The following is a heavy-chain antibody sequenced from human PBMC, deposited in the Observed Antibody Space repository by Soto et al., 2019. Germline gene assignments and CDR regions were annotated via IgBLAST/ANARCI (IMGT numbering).Heavy chain of an antibody. CDR1: GYSFTSYW. D-gene: IGHD5-12*01. CDR3: ARLAMATRRGYYGMDV. CDR2: IDPSDSYT. V-gene: IGHV5-10-1*01. Sequence: EVQLVQSGAEVKKPGESLRISCKGSGYSFTSYWISWVRQMPGKGLEWMGRIDPSDSYTNYSPSFQGQVTISADKSISADNLQWSSLKGSDTAMYYCARLAMATRRGYYGMDVWGQGTTVTVSS. J-gene: IGHJ6*02.